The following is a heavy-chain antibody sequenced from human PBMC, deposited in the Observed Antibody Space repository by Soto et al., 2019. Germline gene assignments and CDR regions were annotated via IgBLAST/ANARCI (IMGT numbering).Heavy chain of an antibody. D-gene: IGHD5-18*01. CDR2: ISYDGSNK. CDR1: GFTFSSYA. V-gene: IGHV3-30-3*01. J-gene: IGHJ4*02. Sequence: PGGSLRLSCAASGFTFSSYAMHWVRQAPGKGLEWVAVISYDGSNKYYADSVKGRFTISRDNSKNTLYLQMNSLRAEDTAVYYCARDFVDTAMVTPYFDYWGQGTLVTSPQ. CDR3: ARDFVDTAMVTPYFDY.